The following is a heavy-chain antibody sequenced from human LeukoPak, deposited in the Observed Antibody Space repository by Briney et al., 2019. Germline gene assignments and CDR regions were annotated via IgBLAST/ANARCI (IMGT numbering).Heavy chain of an antibody. D-gene: IGHD6-25*01. CDR3: ARVMAADWYFDL. CDR1: GGSISTYY. Sequence: PSETLSLTCSVSGGSISTYYWSWVRQPPGKGLEWIGYVYDSGATNYNPSLKSRLTISVDTSKNQFSLKLRSVTAADTAVYYCARVMAADWYFDLWGRGTLVTVSS. CDR2: VYDSGAT. V-gene: IGHV4-59*01. J-gene: IGHJ2*01.